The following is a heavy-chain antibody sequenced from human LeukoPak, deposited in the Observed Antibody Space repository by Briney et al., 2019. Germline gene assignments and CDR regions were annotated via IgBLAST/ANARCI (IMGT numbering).Heavy chain of an antibody. CDR1: GGSFSGYY. V-gene: IGHV4-34*01. CDR3: ARRGFRGIIDY. D-gene: IGHD3-10*01. J-gene: IGHJ4*02. Sequence: SETLSLTCAVYGGSFSGYYWSWIRQPPGKGLEWIGEINHSGSTNYNPSLRSRVTMSVDTPKNQFSLKLNSVTAADTAVYYCARRGFRGIIDYWGQGNLVTVSS. CDR2: INHSGST.